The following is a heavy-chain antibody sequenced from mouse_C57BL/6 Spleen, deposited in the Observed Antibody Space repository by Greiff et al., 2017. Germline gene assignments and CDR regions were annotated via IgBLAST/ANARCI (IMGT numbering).Heavy chain of an antibody. CDR1: GYSFTGYY. Sequence: EVQLQQSGPELVKPGASVKISCKASGYSFTGYYMNWVKQSPEKSLEWIGEINPSTGGTTYNQKFKAKATLTVDKSSSTAYMQLKSLTSEDSAVYDCARNRGSSPWGQGTTLTVSS. V-gene: IGHV1-42*01. CDR2: INPSTGGT. J-gene: IGHJ2*01. CDR3: ARNRGSSP. D-gene: IGHD1-1*01.